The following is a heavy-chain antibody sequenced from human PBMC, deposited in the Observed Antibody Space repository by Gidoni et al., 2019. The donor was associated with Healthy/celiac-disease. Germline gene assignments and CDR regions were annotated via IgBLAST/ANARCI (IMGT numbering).Heavy chain of an antibody. CDR1: GYTFTGYY. CDR3: ARDRESSWKPFYYYYYGMDV. D-gene: IGHD6-13*01. V-gene: IGHV1-2*02. Sequence: QVQLVQSGAEVKKPGASVKVSCKASGYTFTGYYMHWVRQAPGQGLEWMGWINPNSGGTNYAQKFQGRVTMTRDTSISTAYMELSRLRSDDTAVYYCARDRESSWKPFYYYYYGMDVWGQGTTVTVSS. CDR2: INPNSGGT. J-gene: IGHJ6*02.